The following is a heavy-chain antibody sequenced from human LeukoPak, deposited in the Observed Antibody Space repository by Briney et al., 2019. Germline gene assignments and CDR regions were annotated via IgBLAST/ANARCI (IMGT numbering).Heavy chain of an antibody. J-gene: IGHJ4*02. CDR1: GGSISSYY. Sequence: SETLSLTCTVSGGSISSYYWSWIRQPPGKGLEWIGYIYYSGSTNYNPSLKSRVTISVDTSKNQFSLKLSSVTAADTAVYYYASRYYYDSSGYRYWGQGTLVTVSS. CDR3: ASRYYYDSSGYRY. D-gene: IGHD3-22*01. CDR2: IYYSGST. V-gene: IGHV4-59*01.